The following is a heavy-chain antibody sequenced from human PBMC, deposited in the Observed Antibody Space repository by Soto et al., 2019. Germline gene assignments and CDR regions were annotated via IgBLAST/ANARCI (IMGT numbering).Heavy chain of an antibody. D-gene: IGHD3-9*01. CDR2: ISAYNGNT. Sequence: QVQLVQSGAEVKKPGASVKVSCKASGYTFTGSGISWVRQAPGQGLDWMGWISAYNGNTNYAQKLQGRVTMTTDTSTSTAYMELRSLRSDDTAVYYCARDVLRYFDWLPSHWYFDLWGRGTLVTVSS. J-gene: IGHJ2*01. V-gene: IGHV1-18*04. CDR3: ARDVLRYFDWLPSHWYFDL. CDR1: GYTFTGSG.